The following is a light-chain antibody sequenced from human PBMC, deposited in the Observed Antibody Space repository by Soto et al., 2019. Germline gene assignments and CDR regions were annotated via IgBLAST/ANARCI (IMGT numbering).Light chain of an antibody. J-gene: IGKJ4*01. CDR1: QGISSY. CDR2: TAS. CDR3: LQHKSYPLT. Sequence: DIPFTQSPSFLSASVGDRVTITCRASQGISSYLAWYQQKPGKAPKLLISTASTLQSGVPSRFSGSGSGTDFTLTISSLQPEDFATYYCLQHKSYPLTFGGGTKVDIK. V-gene: IGKV1-9*01.